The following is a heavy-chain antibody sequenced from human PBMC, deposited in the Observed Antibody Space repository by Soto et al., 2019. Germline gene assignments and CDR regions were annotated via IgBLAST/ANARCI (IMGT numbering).Heavy chain of an antibody. J-gene: IGHJ4*02. CDR2: IYTSGST. CDR3: ARTVGEEYYFDF. Sequence: SETLSLTCNVSGDSMTKYYWSWIRQPAGKGLEWIGRIYTSGSTNYNPSLKSRVTMSIDTSNNHFSLNLKSVTAADTAVYYCARTVGEEYYFDFWGQGALVTVSS. D-gene: IGHD1-26*01. CDR1: GDSMTKYY. V-gene: IGHV4-4*07.